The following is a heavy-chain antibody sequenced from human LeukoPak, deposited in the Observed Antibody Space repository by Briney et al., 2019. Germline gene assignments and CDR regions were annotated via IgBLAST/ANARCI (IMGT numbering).Heavy chain of an antibody. CDR1: GGTFSSYA. CDR2: IIPIFGTA. V-gene: IGHV1-69*05. J-gene: IGHJ6*03. CDR3: AKGVYAPTYYYYYMHV. D-gene: IGHD2-8*01. Sequence: GASVKVSCKASGGTFSSYAISWVRQTPGQGLEWMGGIIPIFGTANYAQKFQGRVTITTDESTSTAYMELSSLRSEDTAVYYCAKGVYAPTYYYYYMHVWGKGTTVTVSS.